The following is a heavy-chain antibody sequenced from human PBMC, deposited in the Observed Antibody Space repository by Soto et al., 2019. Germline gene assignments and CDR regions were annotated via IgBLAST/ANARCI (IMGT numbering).Heavy chain of an antibody. Sequence: ASVKVSCKAIGYSFTSHYMHWVRQAPGQGLEWMGTIFPGGVNVAYAQKFQGRVTMTKDTSTSTAYMELTSLRSDDTAVYYCARGGTPIDYWGQGTLVTAPQ. J-gene: IGHJ4*02. CDR1: GYSFTSHY. V-gene: IGHV1-46*01. CDR2: IFPGGVNV. D-gene: IGHD3-16*01. CDR3: ARGGTPIDY.